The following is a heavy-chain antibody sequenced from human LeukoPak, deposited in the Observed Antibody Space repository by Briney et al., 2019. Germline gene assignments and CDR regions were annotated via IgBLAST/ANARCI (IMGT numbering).Heavy chain of an antibody. D-gene: IGHD6-13*01. Sequence: GASVKVSCKTSGYSFTGYYMHWVRQAPGQGLEWMGWINPYSGGTNYAQKFQGRVTMTRDTSISTVYMELSSLRSDDTAVYYCAKTLYIAAAPGGLDYWGQGTLVTVSS. CDR1: GYSFTGYY. CDR3: AKTLYIAAAPGGLDY. J-gene: IGHJ4*02. CDR2: INPYSGGT. V-gene: IGHV1-2*02.